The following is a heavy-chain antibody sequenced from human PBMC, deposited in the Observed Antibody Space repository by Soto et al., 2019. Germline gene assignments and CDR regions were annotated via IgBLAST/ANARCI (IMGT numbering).Heavy chain of an antibody. V-gene: IGHV3-11*01. CDR2: ISSSGSTI. D-gene: IGHD3-3*01. Sequence: QVQLVESGGGLVKPGGSLRLSCAASGFTFSDYYMSWIRQAPGKGLEWVSYISSSGSTIYYADSVKGRFTISRDNAKTSLYLQMNSLRAEDTAVYYCARGENVLRFLEWLQTFDYWGQGTLVTVSS. CDR1: GFTFSDYY. J-gene: IGHJ4*02. CDR3: ARGENVLRFLEWLQTFDY.